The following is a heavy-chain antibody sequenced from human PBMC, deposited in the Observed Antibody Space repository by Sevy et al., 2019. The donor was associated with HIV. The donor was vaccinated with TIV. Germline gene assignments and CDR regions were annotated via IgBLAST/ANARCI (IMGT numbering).Heavy chain of an antibody. J-gene: IGHJ6*03. CDR2: IKSKTDGGTT. D-gene: IGHD3-3*01. V-gene: IGHV3-15*01. CDR1: GFTFSNAW. CDR3: TIVQIYDFWSGYYTDYYYMDV. Sequence: GGSLRLSCAASGFTFSNAWMSWVRQAPGKGLEWVGRIKSKTDGGTTDYAAPVKGRFTISRDDSKNTLDLKMNSLKTEDTAVYYCTIVQIYDFWSGYYTDYYYMDVWGKGTTVTVSS.